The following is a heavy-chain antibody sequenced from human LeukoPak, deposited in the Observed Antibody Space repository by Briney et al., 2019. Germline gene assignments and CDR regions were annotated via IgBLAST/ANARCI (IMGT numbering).Heavy chain of an antibody. J-gene: IGHJ5*02. CDR3: ARVFEGEMRFDP. CDR2: INHSGST. Sequence: SETLSLTCAVYGGSFSGYYWSWIRQPPGKGLEWIGEINHSGSTNYNPSLKSRVTISVDTSKNQFSLKLSSVTAADTAVHYCARVFEGEMRFDPWGQGTLVTVSS. D-gene: IGHD3-16*01. CDR1: GGSFSGYY. V-gene: IGHV4-34*01.